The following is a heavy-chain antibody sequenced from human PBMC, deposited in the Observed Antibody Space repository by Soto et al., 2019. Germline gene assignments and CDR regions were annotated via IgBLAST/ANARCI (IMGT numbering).Heavy chain of an antibody. CDR3: AKAWGNSSSSAPWEFDY. CDR2: ISGSGGST. J-gene: IGHJ4*02. CDR1: GFTFSSYA. Sequence: EVQLLESGGGLVQPGGSLRLSCAASGFTFSSYAMSWVRQAPGKGLEWVSAISGSGGSTYYADTVKGRFTISRDNSKNTLYLQMNSLRAEDTAVYYCAKAWGNSSSSAPWEFDYWGQGPLVTVSS. V-gene: IGHV3-23*01. D-gene: IGHD6-6*01.